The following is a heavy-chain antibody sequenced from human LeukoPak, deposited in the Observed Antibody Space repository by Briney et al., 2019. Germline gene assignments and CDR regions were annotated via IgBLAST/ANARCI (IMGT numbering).Heavy chain of an antibody. J-gene: IGHJ5*02. Sequence: GASVKVSCKASGYSFTGHYIHWVRQAPGQGLEWMGWIHPNRGGTNNAQKFQGRVTLTSVSSISTAYMELSSLTSDDTAVYYCARIAVAGTSREDWFDPWGQGTLVTVSS. D-gene: IGHD6-19*01. V-gene: IGHV1-2*02. CDR2: IHPNRGGT. CDR1: GYSFTGHY. CDR3: ARIAVAGTSREDWFDP.